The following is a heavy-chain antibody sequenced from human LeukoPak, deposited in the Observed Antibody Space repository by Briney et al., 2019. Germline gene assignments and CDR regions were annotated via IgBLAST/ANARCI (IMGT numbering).Heavy chain of an antibody. CDR1: GFTFSNYW. CDR2: IKHDESEK. CDR3: ARALDSSSSRYQAFEE. J-gene: IGHJ4*02. Sequence: GGSLRLSCSASGFTFSNYWMSWVRQAPGKGLEWVANIKHDESEKYYVDSVKGRFTISRDNAKSSLYLQMNSLRAEDTAVYYCARALDSSSSRYQAFEEWGQGTLVTVSS. V-gene: IGHV3-7*01. D-gene: IGHD2-2*01.